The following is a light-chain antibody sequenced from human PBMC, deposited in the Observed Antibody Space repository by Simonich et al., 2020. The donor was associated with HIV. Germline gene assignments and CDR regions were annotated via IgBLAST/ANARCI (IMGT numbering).Light chain of an antibody. V-gene: IGLV1-47*01. CDR2: RNK. J-gene: IGLJ2*01. CDR3: AAWHDSLNGPV. CDR1: SSNIGSNY. Sequence: QSVLTQPPSASGTPGQRVTISCSGSSSNIGSNYVYWYQQLPGTAPKLLIYRNKQRPSGVPDRFSGSKSGTSASLAISGLRSEDEADYYCAAWHDSLNGPVFGGGTKLTVL.